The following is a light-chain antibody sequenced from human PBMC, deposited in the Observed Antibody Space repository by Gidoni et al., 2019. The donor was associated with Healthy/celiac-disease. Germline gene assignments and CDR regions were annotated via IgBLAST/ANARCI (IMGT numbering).Light chain of an antibody. V-gene: IGKV3-20*01. CDR1: QSVSSSY. CDR2: GSS. CDR3: QQYGSSPRT. Sequence: EIVLTQSPGTLSLSPGERATLSCRASQSVSSSYLAWYQQKPGQAPRHLIYGSSSRATGIPDFTLTISRLEPEDFAVYYCQQYGSSPRTFGQGTKVEIK. J-gene: IGKJ1*01.